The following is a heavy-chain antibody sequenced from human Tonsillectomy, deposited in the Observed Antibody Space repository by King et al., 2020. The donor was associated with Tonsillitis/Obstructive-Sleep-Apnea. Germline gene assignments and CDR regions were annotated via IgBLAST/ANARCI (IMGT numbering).Heavy chain of an antibody. CDR1: GYTFTGYY. CDR2: INPNSGGT. CDR3: AREEVGAGYYYYGMDV. D-gene: IGHD1-26*01. Sequence: VQLVESGAEVKKPGASVKVSCKASGYTFTGYYMHWVRQAPGQGLEWTGWINPNSGGTNYAQKFQGRVTMTRDTSISTAYMELSRLRSDDTAVYYCAREEVGAGYYYYGMDVWGQGTTVTVSS. J-gene: IGHJ6*02. V-gene: IGHV1-2*02.